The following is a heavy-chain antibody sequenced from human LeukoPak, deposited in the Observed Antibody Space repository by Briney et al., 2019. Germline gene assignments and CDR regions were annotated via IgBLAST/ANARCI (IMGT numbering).Heavy chain of an antibody. CDR1: GGTFSSYA. CDR2: IIPIFGTA. D-gene: IGHD2-2*01. V-gene: IGHV1-69*05. J-gene: IGHJ3*02. Sequence: EASVKVSCKASGGTFSSYAINWVRQAPGQGLEWMGGIIPIFGTANYAQKFQGRVTITTDESTSTAYMELSSLRSEDTAVYYCARGTEGLDAFDIWGQGTMVTVSS. CDR3: ARGTEGLDAFDI.